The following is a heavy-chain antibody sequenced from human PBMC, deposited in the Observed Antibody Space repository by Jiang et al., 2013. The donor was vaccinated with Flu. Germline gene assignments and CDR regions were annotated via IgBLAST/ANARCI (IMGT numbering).Heavy chain of an antibody. V-gene: IGHV4-34*01. J-gene: IGHJ4*02. D-gene: IGHD3-3*01. CDR2: INHSGST. Sequence: LEWIGEINHSGSTNYNPSLKSRVTISVDTSKNQFSLKLSSVTAADTAVYYCARGRVRFLEWLLSPSYYFDYWGQGTLVTVSS. CDR3: ARGRVRFLEWLLSPSYYFDY.